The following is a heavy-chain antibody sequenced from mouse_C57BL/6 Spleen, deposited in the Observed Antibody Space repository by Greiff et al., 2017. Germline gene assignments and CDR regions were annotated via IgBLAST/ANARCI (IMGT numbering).Heavy chain of an antibody. CDR1: GYTFTDYN. D-gene: IGHD2-2*01. V-gene: IGHV1-18*01. CDR3: AREGRSTMVTTPSPFDY. CDR2: INPNNGGT. Sequence: VQLQQSGPELVKPGASVKIPCKASGYTFTDYNMDWVKQSHGKSLEWIGDINPNNGGTIYNQKFKGKATLTVDKSSSTAYMELRSLTSEDTAVYYCAREGRSTMVTTPSPFDYWGQGTTLTVSS. J-gene: IGHJ2*01.